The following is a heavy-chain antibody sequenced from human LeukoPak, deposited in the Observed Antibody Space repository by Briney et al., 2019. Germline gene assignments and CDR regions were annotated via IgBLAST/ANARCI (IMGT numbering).Heavy chain of an antibody. V-gene: IGHV4-39*01. CDR1: GGSIRSSSYY. Sequence: SETLSLTCTVSGGSIRSSSYYWGWIRQPPGKGLEWIGSLYYSGSSQYNLSLKSRVTMSVDTSGNQYSLKLSSVTAADTATYYCARTSLAQNAFDIWGQGTMVTVSS. CDR3: ARTSLAQNAFDI. J-gene: IGHJ3*02. CDR2: LYYSGSS.